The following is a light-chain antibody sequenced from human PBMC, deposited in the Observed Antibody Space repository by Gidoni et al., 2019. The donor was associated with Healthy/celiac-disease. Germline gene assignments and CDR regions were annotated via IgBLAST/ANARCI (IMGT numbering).Light chain of an antibody. CDR3: QQYNSYSRRT. CDR1: QSISSW. J-gene: IGKJ1*01. Sequence: DIQMTQSPSTLSASVGDRVTITCRASQSISSWLAWYQQKPGKAPKLLIYKASSLESGVPSRFSGSGSGIEFTLTISSLQPDDFATYYCQQYNSYSRRTFGQGTKVEIK. V-gene: IGKV1-5*03. CDR2: KAS.